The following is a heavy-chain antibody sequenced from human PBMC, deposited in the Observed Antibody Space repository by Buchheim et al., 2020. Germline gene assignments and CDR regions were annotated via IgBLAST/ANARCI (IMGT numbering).Heavy chain of an antibody. Sequence: EVQLVESGGGLVKPGGSLRLSCAASGFTFSSYSMNWVRQAPGKGLEWVSSISTSSSYIYYADSVKGRFTISRDNAKNSLYLQMNSLRAEDAAVYYCRTVAGLRGDVYYGMDVWGQGTT. CDR2: ISTSSSYI. CDR3: RTVAGLRGDVYYGMDV. V-gene: IGHV3-21*01. J-gene: IGHJ6*02. D-gene: IGHD6-19*01. CDR1: GFTFSSYS.